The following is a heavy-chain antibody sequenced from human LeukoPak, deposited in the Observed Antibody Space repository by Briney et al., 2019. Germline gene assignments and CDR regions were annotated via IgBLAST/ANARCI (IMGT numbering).Heavy chain of an antibody. D-gene: IGHD2-2*01. CDR3: ARGGCSSTSCPKFYYYMDV. V-gene: IGHV4-61*02. Sequence: SETLSLTCTVSGGSISSDSYYWSWLRPPAGKGLEWIGRIYTSGSTNYNPSLKRRATIPVDSSKNQYSLKLSSVTAAAAAVYYCARGGCSSTSCPKFYYYMDVWGKGTTVTVSS. CDR1: GGSISSDSYY. J-gene: IGHJ6*03. CDR2: IYTSGST.